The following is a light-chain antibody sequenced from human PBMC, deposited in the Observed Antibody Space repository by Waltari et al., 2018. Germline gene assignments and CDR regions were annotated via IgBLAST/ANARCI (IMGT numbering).Light chain of an antibody. J-gene: IGLJ2*01. V-gene: IGLV2-14*03. Sequence: QSALTQPASVSGSPGQSITISCSGLGSAAGASESVSWHQPHPDKAPQVIIYDVTHRPSGVSDRFSASKSANTASLTISRLQPEDEADYYCSSQTLDGLVLFGGGTRLTVL. CDR1: GSAAGASES. CDR2: DVT. CDR3: SSQTLDGLVL.